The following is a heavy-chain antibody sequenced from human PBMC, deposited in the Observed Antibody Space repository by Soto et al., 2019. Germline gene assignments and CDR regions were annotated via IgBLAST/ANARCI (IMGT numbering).Heavy chain of an antibody. Sequence: SETLSLTCSVSGDSISRNGYFWTWIRQHTGKGLEWIGYIYYDGRSYYTPSLKSRVIISVDTSKNQFSLNLTAVTAADTAVYYCARGTMLRGPGYYYAMDVWGQGTTVTVSS. V-gene: IGHV4-31*03. J-gene: IGHJ6*02. D-gene: IGHD3-10*01. CDR2: IYYDGRS. CDR1: GDSISRNGYF. CDR3: ARGTMLRGPGYYYAMDV.